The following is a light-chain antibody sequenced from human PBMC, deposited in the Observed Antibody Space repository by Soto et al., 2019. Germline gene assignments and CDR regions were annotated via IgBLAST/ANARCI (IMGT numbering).Light chain of an antibody. CDR1: QTIASRY. V-gene: IGKV3-20*01. CDR2: RTF. J-gene: IGKJ5*01. CDR3: QQYDTSPPT. Sequence: EIVLTQSPGTLSLSPGERATLSCRASQTIASRYLAWYQHQPGQAPRLLFYRTFAWAPSIPDRFSGGGSGTDFTLTISRLEREDFAVYYCQQYDTSPPTFGQGTRLDIK.